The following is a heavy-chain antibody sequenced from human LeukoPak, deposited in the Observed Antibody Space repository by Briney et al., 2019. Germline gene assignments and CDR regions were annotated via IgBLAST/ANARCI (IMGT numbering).Heavy chain of an antibody. Sequence: PGGSLRLSCAASGFTFSSYGMSWVRQAPGKGLEWVANIKQDGSEKYYVDSVKGRFTISRDNAKNSLYLQMNSLRVEDTAVYYCAKNRLALNNWGQGTLVTVSS. V-gene: IGHV3-7*03. CDR1: GFTFSSYG. CDR2: IKQDGSEK. J-gene: IGHJ4*02. CDR3: AKNRLALNN.